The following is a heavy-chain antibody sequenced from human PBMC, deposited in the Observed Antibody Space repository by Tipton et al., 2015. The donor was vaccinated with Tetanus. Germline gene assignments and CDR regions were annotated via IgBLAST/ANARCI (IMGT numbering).Heavy chain of an antibody. CDR2: IYYSGST. Sequence: TLSLTCTVSGGSINSYYWSWIRQPPGKGLEWIGYIYYSGSTNYNPSLRSRVTISVDTSKDQFSLKLSSVTAADTAVYYCARVPGAGVGYCSGGNCHYFDYWGQGTLVTVSS. V-gene: IGHV4-59*01. D-gene: IGHD2-15*01. CDR1: GGSINSYY. J-gene: IGHJ4*02. CDR3: ARVPGAGVGYCSGGNCHYFDY.